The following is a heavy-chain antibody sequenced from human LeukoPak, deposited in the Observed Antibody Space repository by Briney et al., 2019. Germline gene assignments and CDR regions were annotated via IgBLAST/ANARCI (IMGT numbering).Heavy chain of an antibody. J-gene: IGHJ4*02. CDR1: GFTFSSYA. Sequence: GGSLRLSCAASGFTFSSYAMTWVRQAPGEGLEWVSAISGSGGSTYYADSVKGRFTISRDNSRNTLYLQMTSLRVEDTAVYYCAKETETPMIVGPGVDYWGQGTLVTVSS. D-gene: IGHD3-22*01. CDR3: AKETETPMIVGPGVDY. CDR2: ISGSGGST. V-gene: IGHV3-23*01.